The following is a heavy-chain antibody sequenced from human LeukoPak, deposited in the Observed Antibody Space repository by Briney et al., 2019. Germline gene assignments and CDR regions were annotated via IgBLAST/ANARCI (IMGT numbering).Heavy chain of an antibody. CDR3: ARGMINIIAVAGTDY. CDR1: GFTFSSYA. J-gene: IGHJ4*02. CDR2: ISYDGSNK. V-gene: IGHV3-30-3*01. D-gene: IGHD6-19*01. Sequence: GGSLRLSCAASGFTFSSYAMHWVRQAPGKGLEWVAVISYDGSNKYYADSVKGRFTISRDSSKNTLYLQMNSLRAEDTAVYYCARGMINIIAVAGTDYWGQGTLVTVSS.